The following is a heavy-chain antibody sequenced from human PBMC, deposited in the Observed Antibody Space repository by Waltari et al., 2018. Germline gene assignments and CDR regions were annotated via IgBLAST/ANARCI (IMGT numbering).Heavy chain of an antibody. Sequence: EVQLLESGGGLVQPGGSLRLSCAASGFTFSNYAMSWVRQAPGKGLVWVSAISGSGNNTFYVDSVTGRFTISRDNTKNTLYLQMNSLRAEDTAVYYCAKHLTLVRGIGPYFDYWGQGTLVTVSS. J-gene: IGHJ4*02. V-gene: IGHV3-23*01. CDR3: AKHLTLVRGIGPYFDY. CDR1: GFTFSNYA. CDR2: ISGSGNNT. D-gene: IGHD3-10*01.